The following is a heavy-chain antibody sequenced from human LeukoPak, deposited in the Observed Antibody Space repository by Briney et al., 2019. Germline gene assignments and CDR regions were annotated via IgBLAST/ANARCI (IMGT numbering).Heavy chain of an antibody. CDR2: IYYNGST. CDR3: GRIATAMLYFNY. V-gene: IGHV4-59*08. CDR1: GGSISSYY. Sequence: PSETLSLTCTASGGSISSYYWSWFRQPPGKGLKWIDYIYYNGSTNYNPSLRSRVTFSVDTSKNQFSLKLSSVTAADKAVYYCGRIATAMLYFNYWGQGALVNV. J-gene: IGHJ4*02. D-gene: IGHD5-18*01.